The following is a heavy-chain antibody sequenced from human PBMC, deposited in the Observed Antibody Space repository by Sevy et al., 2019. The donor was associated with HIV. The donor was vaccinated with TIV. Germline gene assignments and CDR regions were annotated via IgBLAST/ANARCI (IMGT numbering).Heavy chain of an antibody. V-gene: IGHV3-7*01. CDR2: IKQDGSEK. CDR1: GFTFSTYW. CDR3: ARDRVSPYYDSSGNTYYYYYGMDV. D-gene: IGHD3-22*01. J-gene: IGHJ6*02. Sequence: GGSLRLSCAASGFTFSTYWMSWVRQAPGQGLEWVANIKQDGSEKFYVDSVKGRFTISRDNAQNSLYLQMNSLRTEDTAVYYCARDRVSPYYDSSGNTYYYYYGMDVWGQETTVTVSS.